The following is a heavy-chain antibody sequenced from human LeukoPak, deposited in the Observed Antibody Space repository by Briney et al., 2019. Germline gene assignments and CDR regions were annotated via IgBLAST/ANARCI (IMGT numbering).Heavy chain of an antibody. CDR1: VFTVVPYT. D-gene: IGHD2-2*01. CDR2: ICWQGSRT. V-gene: IGHV3-43*01. J-gene: IGHJ6*03. Sequence: GGTLRHSCAGSVFTVVPYTMQWGRHASAKDLECGSLICWQGSRTSYADPVKGRFTISRDNSKTALYLQMNSLRTEDTALCYCAKDVGGYCSSTSCSKRPYDFWSGYPTDSYMDVCGKGTTVTVSS. CDR3: AKDVGGYCSSTSCSKRPYDFWSGYPTDSYMDV.